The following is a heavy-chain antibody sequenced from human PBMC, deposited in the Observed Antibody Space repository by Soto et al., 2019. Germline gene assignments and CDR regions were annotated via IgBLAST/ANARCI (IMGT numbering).Heavy chain of an antibody. J-gene: IGHJ3*01. D-gene: IGHD6-19*01. V-gene: IGHV3-23*01. CDR3: VREGSGWNSRGSFDF. CDR2: ISANGRSA. CDR1: GFTVSSNY. Sequence: LRLSCAASGFTVSSNYLTWVRQAPGKGLKWVSGISANGRSAYYADPVRGRFSIPRDSSKNTPDLQMNSLRAEDTAMYYCVREGSGWNSRGSFDFWGRGTMVTVSS.